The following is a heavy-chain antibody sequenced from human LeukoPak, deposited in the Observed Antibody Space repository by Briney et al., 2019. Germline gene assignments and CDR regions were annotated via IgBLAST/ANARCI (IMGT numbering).Heavy chain of an antibody. J-gene: IGHJ5*02. Sequence: QPGGSLRLFCAASGFIFNNYGLIWVRQATGKGLEWVSAISNDGGGTNYADFVKGRFTISRDNSKNTLFLQMNSLRAEDTALYYCAKGSSGYFVDLWGQGTLVTVSS. CDR3: AKGSSGYFVDL. CDR1: GFIFNNYG. CDR2: ISNDGGGT. V-gene: IGHV3-23*01. D-gene: IGHD3-22*01.